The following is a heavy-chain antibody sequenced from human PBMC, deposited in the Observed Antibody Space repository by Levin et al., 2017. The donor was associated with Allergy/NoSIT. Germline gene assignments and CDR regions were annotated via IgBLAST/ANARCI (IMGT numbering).Heavy chain of an antibody. Sequence: PGGSLRLSCAASGFTFRSYGMHWVRQAPGKGLEWVAIISYDGSNKYYADSVKGRFTISRDNSKNTLYLQMNSLRAEDTAVYYCAKWGVGDIVIVPGAIIDYWGQGTLVTVSS. CDR2: ISYDGSNK. CDR3: AKWGVGDIVIVPGAIIDY. CDR1: GFTFRSYG. D-gene: IGHD2-2*01. J-gene: IGHJ4*02. V-gene: IGHV3-30*18.